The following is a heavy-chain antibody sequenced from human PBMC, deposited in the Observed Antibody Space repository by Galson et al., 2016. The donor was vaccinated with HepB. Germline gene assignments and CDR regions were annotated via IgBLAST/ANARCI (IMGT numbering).Heavy chain of an antibody. CDR3: AKTDWDYDGANWFDP. Sequence: SLRLSCAASGFTFSSYALTWVRQAPGKGLEWVSVISGSGGSTYYADSVKGRFTISRDNSKNTLYLQMNSLRAEDTVVYYCAKTDWDYDGANWFDPWGQGTLVTASS. CDR1: GFTFSSYA. CDR2: ISGSGGST. J-gene: IGHJ5*02. V-gene: IGHV3-23*01. D-gene: IGHD4-17*01.